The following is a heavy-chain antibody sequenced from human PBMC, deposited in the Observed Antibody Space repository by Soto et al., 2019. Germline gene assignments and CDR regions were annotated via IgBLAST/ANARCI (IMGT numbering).Heavy chain of an antibody. J-gene: IGHJ4*02. Sequence: EVPLLESGGGLVQPGGALRLSCAASGFTFRSHAMSWVRQAPGKGLEWISSISAGSEGAYYADSVKGRFTISRDNSNNTLYLQMNSLRAEDTAVYYCARDLWWYLHWGQGTLVTVSS. CDR3: ARDLWWYLH. CDR2: ISAGSEGA. CDR1: GFTFRSHA. D-gene: IGHD2-15*01. V-gene: IGHV3-23*01.